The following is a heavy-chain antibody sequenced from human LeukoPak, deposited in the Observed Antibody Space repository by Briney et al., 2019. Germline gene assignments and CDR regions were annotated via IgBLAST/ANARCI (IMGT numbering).Heavy chain of an antibody. V-gene: IGHV1-2*02. Sequence: ASVKVSCKASGYTFTGYYMHWVRQAPGQGLEWMGWINPNSGGTNYAQKFQGRVTMTRDTSISTAYMELSRLRSDDTAVYYCARDGHSPNCGGDCYSGMDVWGQGTTVTVSS. CDR1: GYTFTGYY. J-gene: IGHJ6*02. CDR3: ARDGHSPNCGGDCYSGMDV. D-gene: IGHD2-21*01. CDR2: INPNSGGT.